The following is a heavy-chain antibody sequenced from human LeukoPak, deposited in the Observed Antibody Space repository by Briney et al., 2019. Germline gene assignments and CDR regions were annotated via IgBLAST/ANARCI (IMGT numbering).Heavy chain of an antibody. D-gene: IGHD3-9*01. CDR1: GYTFTGYY. CDR3: ARAPGLYYDILTGYYY. V-gene: IGHV1-2*02. CDR2: INPNSGGT. Sequence: ASVKVSXKASGYTFTGYYMHWVRQAPGQGLEWMGWINPNSGGTNYAQKFQGRVTMTRDTSISTAYMELSRLRSDDTAVYYCARAPGLYYDILTGYYYWGQGTLVTVSS. J-gene: IGHJ4*02.